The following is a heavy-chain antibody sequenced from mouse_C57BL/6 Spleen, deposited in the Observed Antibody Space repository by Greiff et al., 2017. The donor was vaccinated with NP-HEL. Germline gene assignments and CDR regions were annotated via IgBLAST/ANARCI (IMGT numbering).Heavy chain of an antibody. D-gene: IGHD1-1*01. V-gene: IGHV1-62-2*01. CDR2: FYPGSGSI. J-gene: IGHJ2*01. Sequence: QVQLQQSGAELVKPGASVKLSCKASGYTFTEYTIHWVKQRSGQGLEWIGWFYPGSGSIKYNEKFKDKATLTADKSSSTVYMELSRLTSEDSAVYFCARHESPLYYYGSSYPYCDYWGQGTTLTVSS. CDR3: ARHESPLYYYGSSYPYCDY. CDR1: GYTFTEYT.